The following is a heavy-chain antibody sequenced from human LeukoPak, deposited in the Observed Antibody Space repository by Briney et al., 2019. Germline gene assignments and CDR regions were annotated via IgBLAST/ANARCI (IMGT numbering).Heavy chain of an antibody. J-gene: IGHJ4*02. V-gene: IGHV3-23*01. CDR1: GFTFSSYL. CDR3: AKGQYYYGSGSQIDY. D-gene: IGHD3-10*01. CDR2: ISGSGGST. Sequence: GGSLRLSCAASGFTFSSYLMSWVRQAPVKGLEWVSAISGSGGSTYYADSVKGRFTISRDNSKNTLYLQMNSLRAEDTAVYYCAKGQYYYGSGSQIDYWGQGTLVTVSS.